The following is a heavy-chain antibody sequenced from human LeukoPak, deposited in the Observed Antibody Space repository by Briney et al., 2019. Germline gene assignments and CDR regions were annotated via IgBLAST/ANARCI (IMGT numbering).Heavy chain of an antibody. CDR1: GGSISSYY. CDR3: ARVGGNYYYYYYMDV. V-gene: IGHV4-59*01. J-gene: IGHJ6*03. D-gene: IGHD1-26*01. Sequence: SETLSLTCTVSGGSISSYYWSWIRQPPGKGLEWIGYIYYSGSTNYNPSLKSRVTISVDTSKNQFSLKLSSVTAADTAVYYCARVGGNYYYYYYMDVWGKGTTVTVSS. CDR2: IYYSGST.